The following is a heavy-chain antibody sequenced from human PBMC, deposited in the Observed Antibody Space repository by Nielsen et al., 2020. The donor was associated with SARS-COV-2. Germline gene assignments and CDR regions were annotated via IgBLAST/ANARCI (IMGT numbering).Heavy chain of an antibody. CDR1: GFIFSDYY. J-gene: IGHJ4*02. Sequence: GESLKISCAASGFIFSDYYMTWIRQAPGKGPEWVSNISSSGTTKYYADSVRGRFTISRDNAKNSLYLQMNSLKNEDTAVYYCARLSSAPWGEFDYWGQGTQVTVSS. D-gene: IGHD1-26*01. V-gene: IGHV3-11*04. CDR2: ISSSGTTK. CDR3: ARLSSAPWGEFDY.